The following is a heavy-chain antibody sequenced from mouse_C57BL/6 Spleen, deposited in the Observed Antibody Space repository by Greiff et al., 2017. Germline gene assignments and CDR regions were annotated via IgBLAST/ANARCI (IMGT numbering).Heavy chain of an antibody. J-gene: IGHJ2*01. D-gene: IGHD1-1*01. CDR3: AMTTIVGPYYFDY. CDR1: GYTFTSYW. V-gene: IGHV1-53*01. Sequence: QVQLQQSGPELVKPGASVKLSCKASGYTFTSYWMHWVKQRPGQGLEWIGNINPSNGGTNYNQKFKSKATMTVDKSTSTAYMQLRSLTSEDSAVYYCAMTTIVGPYYFDYWGKGTTLTVSS. CDR2: INPSNGGT.